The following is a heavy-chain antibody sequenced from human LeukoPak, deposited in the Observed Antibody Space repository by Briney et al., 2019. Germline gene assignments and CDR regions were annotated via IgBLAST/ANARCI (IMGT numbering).Heavy chain of an antibody. CDR2: ISSSRGAT. D-gene: IGHD6-19*01. Sequence: PGGSLRLSCAASGFTFTNYNMNWVRQAPGKGLEWVSSISSSRGATYYADSMKGRFTISRDNAKSSLFLQMNSLRDEDTAVYYCARDGYSSGWYDYWGQGTLVTVSS. CDR1: GFTFTNYN. J-gene: IGHJ4*02. V-gene: IGHV3-48*02. CDR3: ARDGYSSGWYDY.